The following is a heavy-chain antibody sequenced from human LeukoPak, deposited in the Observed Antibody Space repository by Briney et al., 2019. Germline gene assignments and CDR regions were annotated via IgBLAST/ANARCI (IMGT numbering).Heavy chain of an antibody. CDR3: ARVRHGGAFDI. CDR1: GFTVSSNY. CDR2: FYSGGST. D-gene: IGHD3-10*01. V-gene: IGHV3-53*01. Sequence: GGSLRLSCAASGFTVSSNYMSWVRQAPGKGLEWVSVFYSGGSTYYADSVKGRFTISRDNSKNTLYLQMNSLRAEDTAVYYCARVRHGGAFDIWGQGTMVTVSS. J-gene: IGHJ3*02.